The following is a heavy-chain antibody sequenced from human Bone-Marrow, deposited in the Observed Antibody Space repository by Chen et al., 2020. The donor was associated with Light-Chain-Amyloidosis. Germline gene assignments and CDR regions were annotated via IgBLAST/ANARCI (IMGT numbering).Heavy chain of an antibody. CDR2: IHSSGST. D-gene: IGHD3-16*01. CDR1: GGSLSSSSYY. Sequence: QLQLQESGPGLVKPSETLSLTCTVSGGSLSSSSYYWGWIRQPPGKGLEWIGSIHSSGSTYYSPSLKSRVTIFTDTSKNQFSLKMTSVTAADTAVYYCARVYRRMPARFLAVLTPFADYYYFYYMDVWGTGTTVTVSS. V-gene: IGHV4-39*07. J-gene: IGHJ6*03. CDR3: ARVYRRMPARFLAVLTPFADYYYFYYMDV.